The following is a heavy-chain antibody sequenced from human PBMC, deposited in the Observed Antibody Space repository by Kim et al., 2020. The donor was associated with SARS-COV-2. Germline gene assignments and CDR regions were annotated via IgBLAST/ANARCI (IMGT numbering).Heavy chain of an antibody. CDR1: GFTFSSYS. D-gene: IGHD1-26*01. CDR3: ARLNPPRSGSYRTHLDY. Sequence: GGSLRLSCAASGFTFSSYSMNWVRQAPGKGLEWVSYISSSSSTIYYADSVKGRFTISRDNAKNSLYLQMNSLRDEDTAVYYCARLNPPRSGSYRTHLDYWGQGTLVTVSS. V-gene: IGHV3-48*02. J-gene: IGHJ4*02. CDR2: ISSSSSTI.